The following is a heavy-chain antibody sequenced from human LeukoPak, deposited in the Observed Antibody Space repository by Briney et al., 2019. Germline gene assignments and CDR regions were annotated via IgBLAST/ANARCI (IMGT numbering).Heavy chain of an antibody. CDR3: AKGAAAWGSYYYMDV. Sequence: PSETLSLTCSVSGGSITSSSYYWGWIRQPPEKGLEWIGSIYYTGGTNYSPSLKSRVTMSVDTFKNQFSLKLSSVTAADTAVYYCAKGAAAWGSYYYMDVWGKGTTVTVSS. J-gene: IGHJ6*03. V-gene: IGHV4-39*01. CDR1: GGSITSSSYY. CDR2: IYYTGGT. D-gene: IGHD7-27*01.